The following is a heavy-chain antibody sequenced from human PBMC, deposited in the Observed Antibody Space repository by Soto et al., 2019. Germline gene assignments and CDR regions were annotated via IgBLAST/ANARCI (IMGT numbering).Heavy chain of an antibody. D-gene: IGHD3-9*01. CDR1: GYSFTRDL. CDR2: IYPGDSDT. J-gene: IGHJ3*02. CDR3: ASNFLTGDPTDAFDI. Sequence: GESLKISCKGSGYSFTRDLIGWVRQMPVKGLEWMGIIYPGDSDTRYSPSFQGQVTISADKSISTAYLQWSSLKASDTAMYYCASNFLTGDPTDAFDIWGQGTMVTVSS. V-gene: IGHV5-51*01.